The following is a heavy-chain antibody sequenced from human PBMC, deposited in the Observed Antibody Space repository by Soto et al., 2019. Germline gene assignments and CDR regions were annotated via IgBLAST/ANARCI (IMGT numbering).Heavy chain of an antibody. CDR2: ISYDGSNK. Sequence: GGSLRLSCAASGFTFSSYAMHWVRQAPGKGLEWVAVISYDGSNKYYADSVKGRFTISRDNSKNTLYLQMNSLRAEDTAVYYCARDATHDYGDYERVSLYFDYWGQGTLVTVSS. V-gene: IGHV3-30-3*01. CDR1: GFTFSSYA. D-gene: IGHD4-17*01. J-gene: IGHJ4*02. CDR3: ARDATHDYGDYERVSLYFDY.